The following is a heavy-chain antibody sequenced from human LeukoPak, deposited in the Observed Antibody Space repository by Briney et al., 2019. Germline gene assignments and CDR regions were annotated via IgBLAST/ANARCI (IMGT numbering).Heavy chain of an antibody. Sequence: KPGGSLRLSCAASGFTFSEHYMSWIRQAPGKGREWVLYISTSSTYTNYADAVKGRFTISRDNAKNSLYLQMNSLRAEDTAVYYCARCYWTSTSCYRAFDYWGQGTLVTVSS. CDR3: ARCYWTSTSCYRAFDY. V-gene: IGHV3-11*03. CDR2: ISTSSTYT. D-gene: IGHD2-2*02. J-gene: IGHJ4*02. CDR1: GFTFSEHY.